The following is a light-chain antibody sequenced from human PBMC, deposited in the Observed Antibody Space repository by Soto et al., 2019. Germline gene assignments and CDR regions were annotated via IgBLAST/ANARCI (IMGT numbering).Light chain of an antibody. CDR3: FYYPPRTTGV. CDR2: ELF. CDR1: TGDVGGYNY. Sequence: HSALTQPASVSGSPGQSITISCSGTTGDVGGYNYVSWYQQHPGKAPRLLIYELFKRPSGVSDRFSGSKSGNSASLTIASPRAKDGADYYCFYYPPRTTGVFETGTK. V-gene: IGLV2-14*03. J-gene: IGLJ1*01.